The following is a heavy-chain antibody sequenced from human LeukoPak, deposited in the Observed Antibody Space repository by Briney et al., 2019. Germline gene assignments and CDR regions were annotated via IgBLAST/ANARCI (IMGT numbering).Heavy chain of an antibody. CDR1: GGSISSYY. V-gene: IGHV4-4*07. CDR2: MYSSGS. D-gene: IGHD3-10*01. CDR3: ARDSGTTGEVKFDP. Sequence: SGTLSLTCTVSGGSISSYYLSWIRQTAGKGLEWIGRMYSSGSNYNPSLKSRVTMSIDTSTNQLSLKLSSATAADTAVYYCARDSGTTGEVKFDPWGQGTLVTVSS. J-gene: IGHJ5*02.